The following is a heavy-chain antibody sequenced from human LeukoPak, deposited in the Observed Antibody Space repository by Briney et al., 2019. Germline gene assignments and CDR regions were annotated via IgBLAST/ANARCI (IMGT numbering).Heavy chain of an antibody. Sequence: GGSLRLSCAASGFRFGGSTISWVRQAPGKGLQWVSSISDSGNTYYAESLKGRITVSRDNAKNSLFLQMNSLRADDTAVYYCASDASIGLDVWGHGTTVTVSS. D-gene: IGHD3-9*01. V-gene: IGHV3-21*01. CDR3: ASDASIGLDV. J-gene: IGHJ6*02. CDR1: GFRFGGST. CDR2: ISDSGNT.